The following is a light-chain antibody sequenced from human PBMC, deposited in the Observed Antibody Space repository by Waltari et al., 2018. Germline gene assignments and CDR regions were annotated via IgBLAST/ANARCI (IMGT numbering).Light chain of an antibody. CDR1: QSVSTA. V-gene: IGKV3-20*01. CDR2: GTS. J-gene: IGKJ1*01. Sequence: EIVLTQSPGTLSLSLGERATLSCRAIQSVSTALTWYQQKPGQAPRLLIYGTSTRAPGIPDRFSGSGSGTDFSLTISRLEPDDFAVYYCQHYLRLPVTFGQGTTVEI. CDR3: QHYLRLPVT.